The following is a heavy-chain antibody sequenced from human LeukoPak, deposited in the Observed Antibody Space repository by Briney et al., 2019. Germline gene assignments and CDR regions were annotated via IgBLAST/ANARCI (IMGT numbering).Heavy chain of an antibody. CDR2: INHSGST. CDR1: GGSFSGYY. V-gene: IGHV4-34*01. J-gene: IGHJ5*02. Sequence: SETLSLTCAVYGGSFSGYYWSWIRQPPGKGLEWIGEINHSGSTNYNPSLKSRVTISVDTSKNQFSLKLSSVTAADTAVYYCARVGDCSSTSCQGWFDPWGQGTQVTVSS. D-gene: IGHD2-2*01. CDR3: ARVGDCSSTSCQGWFDP.